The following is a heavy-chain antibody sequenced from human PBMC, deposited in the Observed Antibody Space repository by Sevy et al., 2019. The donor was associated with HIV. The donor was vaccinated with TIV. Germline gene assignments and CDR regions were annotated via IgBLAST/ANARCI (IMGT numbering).Heavy chain of an antibody. CDR2: ISYDGTYK. D-gene: IGHD2-8*01. J-gene: IGHJ4*02. CDR1: GFSFSHYA. Sequence: GGSLRLSCAVSGFSFSHYAFHWVRQAPGKGLEWVSLISYDGTYKYYADAVKGRFTISRDNSKKTLYLQMNSLRVNDTAVYYCARVAVSYCTNDCYHRFDYWGPGALVTVSS. CDR3: ARVAVSYCTNDCYHRFDY. V-gene: IGHV3-30-3*01.